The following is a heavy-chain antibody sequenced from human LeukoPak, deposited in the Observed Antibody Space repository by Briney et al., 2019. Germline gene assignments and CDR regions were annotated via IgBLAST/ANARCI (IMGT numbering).Heavy chain of an antibody. J-gene: IGHJ4*02. D-gene: IGHD4-23*01. CDR3: ARVYGGNAAFDH. CDR2: INTDGSGT. Sequence: GGSLRLACAASGFTFSSYWMHWVRQAAGKGLVWVSRINTDGSGTTYADSVKGRFTVSRDNAQNTLFLQMNSLRAEDTAVYFCARVYGGNAAFDHWGQGTLVTVSS. CDR1: GFTFSSYW. V-gene: IGHV3-74*01.